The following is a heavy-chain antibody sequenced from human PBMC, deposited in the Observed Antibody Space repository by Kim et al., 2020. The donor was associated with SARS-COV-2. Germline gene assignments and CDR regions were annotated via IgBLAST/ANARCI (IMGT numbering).Heavy chain of an antibody. CDR3: AREGPYGSWNYEAGYGMDV. CDR1: GYTFTSYY. V-gene: IGHV1-46*01. J-gene: IGHJ6*02. D-gene: IGHD1-7*01. Sequence: ASVKVSCKASGYTFTSYYMHWVRQAPGQGLEWMGIINPSGGSTSYAQKFQGRVTMTRDPSTSTVYMELSSLRSEDTAVYYCAREGPYGSWNYEAGYGMDVWGQGTTGTVSS. CDR2: INPSGGST.